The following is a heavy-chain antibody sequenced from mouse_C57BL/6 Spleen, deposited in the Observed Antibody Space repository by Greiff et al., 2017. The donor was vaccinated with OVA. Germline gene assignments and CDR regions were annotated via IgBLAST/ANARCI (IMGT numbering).Heavy chain of an antibody. CDR1: GFTFSNYW. Sequence: EVKVVESGGGLVQPGGSMKLSCVASGFTFSNYWMNWVRQSPEKGLEWVAQIRLKSDNYATHYAESVKGRFTISRDDSKSSVYLQRNNLRAEDTGIYYCTRDYYGSSNWYFDVWGTGTTVTVSS. J-gene: IGHJ1*03. CDR2: IRLKSDNYAT. V-gene: IGHV6-3*01. CDR3: TRDYYGSSNWYFDV. D-gene: IGHD1-1*01.